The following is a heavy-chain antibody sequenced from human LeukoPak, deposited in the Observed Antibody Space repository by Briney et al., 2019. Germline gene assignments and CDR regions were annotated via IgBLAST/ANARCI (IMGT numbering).Heavy chain of an antibody. D-gene: IGHD3-10*01. V-gene: IGHV3-74*01. CDR3: VKDRVDGSGSQFDS. CDR1: GFTFSSYW. CDR2: INSDGSST. Sequence: GGSLRLSCAASGFTFSSYWMHWVRQAPGKGLVWVSRINSDGSSTNYADSVKGRFTISRDNAMDRLYLQMNSLSADDTAVYYCVKDRVDGSGSQFDSWGQGSLVIVSS. J-gene: IGHJ4*02.